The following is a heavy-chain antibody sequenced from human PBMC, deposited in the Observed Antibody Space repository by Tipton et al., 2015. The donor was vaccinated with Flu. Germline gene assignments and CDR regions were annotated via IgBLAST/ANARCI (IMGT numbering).Heavy chain of an antibody. Sequence: TLSLTCTVSGGSVRSGSYYWTWIRQPAGKGLEWIGRIYAAGDTKYNPSLKSRVTISVDTSKNRFSLKLTSVTAADTAVYYCARARAPYYSYAMDVWGQGTTVTVSS. CDR1: GGSVRSGSYY. J-gene: IGHJ6*02. CDR3: ARARAPYYSYAMDV. CDR2: IYAAGDT. V-gene: IGHV4-61*02.